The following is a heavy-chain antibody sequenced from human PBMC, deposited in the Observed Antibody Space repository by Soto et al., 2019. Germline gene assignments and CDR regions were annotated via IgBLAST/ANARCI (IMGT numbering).Heavy chain of an antibody. CDR2: IIPIFGTA. J-gene: IGHJ4*02. V-gene: IGHV1-69*12. CDR3: AGVGYSSSWQSQNDY. Sequence: QVQLVQSGAEVKKPGSSVKVSCKASGGTFSSYAISWVRQAPGQGLEWMGGIIPIFGTANYAQKFQGRVTITADESTSTAYMELSSRRSEDTAVYYCAGVGYSSSWQSQNDYWGQGTLVTVSS. CDR1: GGTFSSYA. D-gene: IGHD6-13*01.